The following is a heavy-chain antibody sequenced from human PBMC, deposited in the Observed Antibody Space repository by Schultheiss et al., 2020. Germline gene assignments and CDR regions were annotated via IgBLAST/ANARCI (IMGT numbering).Heavy chain of an antibody. J-gene: IGHJ6*04. V-gene: IGHV3-13*01. D-gene: IGHD3-3*01. CDR2: IGTAGDT. Sequence: GESLKISCAASGFPFSSYDMHWVRQATGKGLEWVSAIGTAGDTYYPGSVKGRFTISRENAKNSLYLQINSLRAGDTAVYYCARGDYDFWSGYHKLTYYYYGMDVWGKGTTVTVSS. CDR3: ARGDYDFWSGYHKLTYYYYGMDV. CDR1: GFPFSSYD.